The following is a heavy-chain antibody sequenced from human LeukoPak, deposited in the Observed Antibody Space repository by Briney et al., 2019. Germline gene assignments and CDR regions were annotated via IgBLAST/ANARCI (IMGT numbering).Heavy chain of an antibody. CDR1: GGSFSGYY. V-gene: IGHV4-34*01. CDR3: ARRYYDFWSGYYLYYFDY. Sequence: SETLSLTCAVYGGSFSGYYWSWIRQPPGKGLEWIGEINHSGSTNYNPSLKSRVTISVDTSKNQFSLKLSSVTAADTAVYYCARRYYDFWSGYYLYYFDYWGQGTLFTVSS. CDR2: INHSGST. J-gene: IGHJ4*02. D-gene: IGHD3-3*01.